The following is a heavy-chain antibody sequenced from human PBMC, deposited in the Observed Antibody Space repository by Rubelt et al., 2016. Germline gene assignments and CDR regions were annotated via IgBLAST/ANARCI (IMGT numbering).Heavy chain of an antibody. CDR1: GFPFSTYG. V-gene: IGHV3-48*02. CDR3: ARDHYPYYFDY. CDR2: IRGGGSPI. Sequence: EVQLVESGGGLVQPGGSLRLSCAASGFPFSTYGINWVRQAPGKGLEWVSYIRGGGSPIFYAGSVKGRFTISRENAKNSLYLQMNSLGDEDTAVYYCARDHYPYYFDYWGQGTLVTVSS. D-gene: IGHD3-10*01. J-gene: IGHJ4*02.